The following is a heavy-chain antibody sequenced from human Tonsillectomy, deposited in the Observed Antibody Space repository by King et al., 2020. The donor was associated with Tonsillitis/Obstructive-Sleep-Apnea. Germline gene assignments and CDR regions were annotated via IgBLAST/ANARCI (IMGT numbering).Heavy chain of an antibody. CDR1: GYTFTSYG. D-gene: IGHD2-15*01. V-gene: IGHV1-18*01. CDR2: ISAYNGNT. CDR3: ARDVVVVAVKGSFDY. Sequence: VQLVQSGAEVKKPGASVKFSCKASGYTFTSYGISWVRQAPGQGLERMGWISAYNGNTNHAQKLQGRVTMTTDTSTSTAYMELSSLRSDDTAVYYCARDVVVVAVKGSFDYWGQGTLVTVSS. J-gene: IGHJ4*02.